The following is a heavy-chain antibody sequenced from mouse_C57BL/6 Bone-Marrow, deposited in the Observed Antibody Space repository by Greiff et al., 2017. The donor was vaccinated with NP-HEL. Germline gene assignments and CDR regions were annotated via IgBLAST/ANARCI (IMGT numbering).Heavy chain of an antibody. CDR1: GFTFSSYG. V-gene: IGHV5-6*01. J-gene: IGHJ3*01. CDR2: ISSGGSYT. CDR3: AIQDGFAY. Sequence: EVQLVESGGDLVKPGGSLKLSCAASGFTFSSYGMSWVRQTPDKRLEWVATISSGGSYTYYPDSVKGRFTISRDNAKNTLYLQMSSLKSEDTAMYYCAIQDGFAYWGQGTLVTVSA.